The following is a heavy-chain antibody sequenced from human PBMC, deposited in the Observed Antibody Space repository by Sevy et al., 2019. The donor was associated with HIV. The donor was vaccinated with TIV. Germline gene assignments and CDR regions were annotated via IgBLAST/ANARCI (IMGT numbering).Heavy chain of an antibody. V-gene: IGHV3-15*01. D-gene: IGHD1-26*01. J-gene: IGHJ4*02. CDR2: IKSKTDGGTR. CDR1: GFTFSNAW. Sequence: LGGSLRLSCVASGFTFSNAWMSWVRQAPGKGLEWVGRIKSKTDGGTRDFAAPVKGRFAIARDDSKNTLSLQMDSLKTEDTALYYCTAGVGTSDFDYWGQGILVTVSS. CDR3: TAGVGTSDFDY.